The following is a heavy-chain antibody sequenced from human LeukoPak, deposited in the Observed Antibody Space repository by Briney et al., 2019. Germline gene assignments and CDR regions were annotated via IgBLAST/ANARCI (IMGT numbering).Heavy chain of an antibody. J-gene: IGHJ5*02. Sequence: SETLSLTCTVSGGSISSYYWSWIRQPAGKGLEWIGRIYTSGSTNYNPSLKSRVTMSVDTSKNQFSLKLSSVTAADTAVYYCARASDTAMVIRLSDDWFDPWGQGTLVTVSS. CDR2: IYTSGST. CDR3: ARASDTAMVIRLSDDWFDP. D-gene: IGHD5-18*01. CDR1: GGSISSYY. V-gene: IGHV4-4*07.